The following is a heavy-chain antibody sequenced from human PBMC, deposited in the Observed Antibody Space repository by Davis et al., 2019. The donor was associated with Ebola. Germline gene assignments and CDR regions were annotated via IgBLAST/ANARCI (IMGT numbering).Heavy chain of an antibody. J-gene: IGHJ2*01. Sequence: AASVKVSCKASGYTFTSYGISWVRQAPGQGLEWMGWISAYNGNTNYAQKLQGRVTMTTDTSTSTAYMELRSLRSDDTAVYYCARAPKFDILTVPWYFDLWGRGTLATVSS. CDR2: ISAYNGNT. D-gene: IGHD3-9*01. CDR1: GYTFTSYG. V-gene: IGHV1-18*01. CDR3: ARAPKFDILTVPWYFDL.